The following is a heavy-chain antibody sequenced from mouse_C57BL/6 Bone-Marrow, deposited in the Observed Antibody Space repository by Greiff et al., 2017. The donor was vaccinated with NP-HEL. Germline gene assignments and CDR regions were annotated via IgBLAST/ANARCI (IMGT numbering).Heavy chain of an antibody. J-gene: IGHJ2*01. D-gene: IGHD1-1*01. V-gene: IGHV7-1*01. CDR2: SRNKANDYTT. CDR1: GFTFSDFY. CDR3: ARVYGSSYYY. Sequence: EVQRVESGGGLVQSGRSLRLSCATSGFTFSDFYMEWVRQAPGTGLEWISASRNKANDYTTEYSASVKGRFIVSRDTSQSILYLKMNALRAEDTAIYYCARVYGSSYYYWGQGTTLTVSS.